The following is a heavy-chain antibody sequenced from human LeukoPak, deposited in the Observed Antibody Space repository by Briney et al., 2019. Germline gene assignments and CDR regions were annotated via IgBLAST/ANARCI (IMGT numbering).Heavy chain of an antibody. Sequence: PSETLSLTCTVSGGSISSSNYYWGWIRQPPGKGLEWIGNIYYSGTTYHNPSLKSQFTIVVDTSKNQFSLKLSSVTAADTAVYYCAKSGGDFWSGYWFDPWGQGTLVTVSS. D-gene: IGHD3-3*01. V-gene: IGHV4-39*01. CDR1: GGSISSSNYY. J-gene: IGHJ5*02. CDR2: IYYSGTT. CDR3: AKSGGDFWSGYWFDP.